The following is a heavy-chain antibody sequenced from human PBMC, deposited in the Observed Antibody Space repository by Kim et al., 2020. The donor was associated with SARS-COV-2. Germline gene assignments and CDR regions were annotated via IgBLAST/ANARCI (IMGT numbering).Heavy chain of an antibody. V-gene: IGHV3-33*01. Sequence: GGSLRLSCAASGFTFSSYGMHWVRQAPGKGLEWVAVIWYDGSNKYYADSVKGRFTISRDNSKNTLYLQMNSLRAEDTAVYYCARGAVGATKRAVRYYFDSWGQGTLVTVSS. D-gene: IGHD1-26*01. CDR1: GFTFSSYG. CDR3: ARGAVGATKRAVRYYFDS. J-gene: IGHJ4*02. CDR2: IWYDGSNK.